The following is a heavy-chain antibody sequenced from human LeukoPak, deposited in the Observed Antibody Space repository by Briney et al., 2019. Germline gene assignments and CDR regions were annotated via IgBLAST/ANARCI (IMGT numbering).Heavy chain of an antibody. J-gene: IGHJ4*02. D-gene: IGHD4-17*01. V-gene: IGHV4-59*08. CDR2: IYYSGST. CDR1: GDSISSYY. Sequence: SETLSLTCTVSGDSISSYYWSWIRQPPGKGLEWIGYIYYSGSTNYNPSLKSRVTISVDTSKNQFSLKLSSVTAADTAVYYCARHGDYGDYIDYWGQGTLVTVSS. CDR3: ARHGDYGDYIDY.